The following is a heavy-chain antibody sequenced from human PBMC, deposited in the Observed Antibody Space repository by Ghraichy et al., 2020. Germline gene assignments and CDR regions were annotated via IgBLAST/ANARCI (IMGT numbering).Heavy chain of an antibody. V-gene: IGHV3-15*01. J-gene: IGHJ4*02. CDR2: IKSKTDGGTT. Sequence: GGSLRLSCAASGFSFNRAWMSWVRQAPGKGLEWVGRIKSKTDGGTTDYAAPVKGRLTVSRDDSKNTLYLQMDSLKTEDTAVYYCTTGLLGSWGQGTLVTVSS. D-gene: IGHD1-26*01. CDR1: GFSFNRAW. CDR3: TTGLLGS.